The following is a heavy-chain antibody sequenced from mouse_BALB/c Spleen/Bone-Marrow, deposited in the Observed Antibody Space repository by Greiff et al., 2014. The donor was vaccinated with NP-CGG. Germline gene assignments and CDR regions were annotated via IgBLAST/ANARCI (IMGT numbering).Heavy chain of an antibody. Sequence: EVQLQQSGPELVKPGASVKISCKASGYTFTVYNMQWVKQSHGKSLEWIGYIYPYNGGTGYNQKFRSKATLTVDSSSSTAYMELRSLTSEDSAVYYCAREGGYYDAMDYWGQGTSVTVSS. CDR2: IYPYNGGT. CDR3: AREGGYYDAMDY. V-gene: IGHV1S29*02. CDR1: GYTFTVYN. D-gene: IGHD2-2*01. J-gene: IGHJ4*01.